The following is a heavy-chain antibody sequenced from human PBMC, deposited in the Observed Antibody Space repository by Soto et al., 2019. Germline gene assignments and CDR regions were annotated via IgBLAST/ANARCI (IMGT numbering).Heavy chain of an antibody. V-gene: IGHV3-23*01. CDR2: ITGSGGGT. CDR3: ANGNPGVTHMNWYCDL. CDR1: GFTFSSYA. Sequence: EVQLLESGGGLVQPGGSLRLSCAASGFTFSSYAMNWVRQAPGKGLEWVSAITGSGGGTYYADSVKGRFTISRDNSKNELYLPMNSLSAEDTAVYYCANGNPGVTHMNWYCDLWGRGTLGTVSS. D-gene: IGHD2-21*02. J-gene: IGHJ2*01.